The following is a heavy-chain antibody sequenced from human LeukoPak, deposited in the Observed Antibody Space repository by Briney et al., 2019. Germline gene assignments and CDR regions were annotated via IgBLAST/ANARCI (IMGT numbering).Heavy chain of an antibody. CDR1: GYTFTSYG. D-gene: IGHD6-13*01. J-gene: IGHJ3*02. Sequence: ASVKVSCKASGYTFTSYGISWVRQAPGQGLEWMGLISAYNGNTNYAQKLQGRVTITTDTSTSTAYMELRSLRSDDTAVYYCARENQQLVRDAFDIWGQGTMVTVSS. CDR3: ARENQQLVRDAFDI. CDR2: ISAYNGNT. V-gene: IGHV1-18*04.